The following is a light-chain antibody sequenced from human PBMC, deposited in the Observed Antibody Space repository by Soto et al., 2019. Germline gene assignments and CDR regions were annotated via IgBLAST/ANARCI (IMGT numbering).Light chain of an antibody. CDR3: QQRTNWPLTT. V-gene: IGKV3D-20*02. CDR2: GAS. J-gene: IGKJ5*01. CDR1: QTITSAY. Sequence: EIVLTQSPGTLSLSPGKRATLSCRASQTITSAYLAWYQQRPGQAPRLLIYGASTRATGIPDRFSGRGSGTDFALTISRLEPEDFAIYYCQQRTNWPLTTFGHGTRLEIK.